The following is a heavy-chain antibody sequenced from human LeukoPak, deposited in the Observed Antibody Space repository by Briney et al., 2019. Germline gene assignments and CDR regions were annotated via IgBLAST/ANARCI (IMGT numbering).Heavy chain of an antibody. CDR3: ARDKGYSSGWYRD. D-gene: IGHD6-19*01. J-gene: IGHJ4*02. CDR2: ISAYNCNT. Sequence: ASVNVSCKASGYTFTSYGSSWVRQAPGQGLEWMGWISAYNCNTNYAQKLQGRHTMTTDTYTSTTYMELRSLRSDDTAVYYCARDKGYSSGWYRDWGQGTLLTVSS. V-gene: IGHV1-18*01. CDR1: GYTFTSYG.